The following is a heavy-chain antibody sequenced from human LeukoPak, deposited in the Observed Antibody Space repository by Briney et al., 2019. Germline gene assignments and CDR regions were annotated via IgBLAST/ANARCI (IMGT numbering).Heavy chain of an antibody. CDR1: GYTFTSYG. CDR2: ISAYNGNT. CDR3: ARDHDYGDYYYYGMDV. Sequence: ASVKVSCKASGYTFTSYGISWVRQAPGQGPEWMGWISAYNGNTNYAQKLQGRVTMTTDTSTSTAYMELRSLRSDDTAVYYCARDHDYGDYYYYGMDVWGQGTTVTVSS. D-gene: IGHD4-17*01. J-gene: IGHJ6*02. V-gene: IGHV1-18*01.